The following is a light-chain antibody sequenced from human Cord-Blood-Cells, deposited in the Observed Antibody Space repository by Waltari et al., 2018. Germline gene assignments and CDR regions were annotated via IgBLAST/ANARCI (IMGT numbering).Light chain of an antibody. J-gene: IGKJ2*01. CDR1: QRISSY. CDR3: QQSYSTPYT. V-gene: IGKV1-39*01. Sequence: IQMTQSPSSLSASVGDRVTITCRASQRISSYLNWYQQKPGKAPKLLIYAASSLQSGVPSRFSGSGSGTDFTLTISSLQPEDFATYYCQQSYSTPYTFGQGTKLEIK. CDR2: AAS.